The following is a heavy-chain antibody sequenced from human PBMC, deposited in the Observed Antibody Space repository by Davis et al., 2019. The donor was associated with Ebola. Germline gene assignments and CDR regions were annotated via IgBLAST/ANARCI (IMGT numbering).Heavy chain of an antibody. D-gene: IGHD7-27*01. Sequence: GESLKISCKGSGYSFTNYWIGWVRQMPGKGLEWMGIIYPDDSETRYSPSFQGQVTISADKSISTAYLQWSSLKASDTGIYYCASLRRTITGMDDSFDIWGQGTMVTVSS. V-gene: IGHV5-51*01. J-gene: IGHJ3*02. CDR2: IYPDDSET. CDR3: ASLRRTITGMDDSFDI. CDR1: GYSFTNYW.